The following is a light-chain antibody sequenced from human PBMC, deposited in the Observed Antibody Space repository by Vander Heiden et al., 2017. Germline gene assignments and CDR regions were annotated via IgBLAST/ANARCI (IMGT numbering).Light chain of an antibody. CDR3: QQYNSYSQYT. CDR2: NAS. V-gene: IGKV1-5*03. J-gene: IGKJ2*01. CDR1: QSISSW. Sequence: DIQMTQSPSTLSASVGDRVTITCRASQSISSWLAWYQQKPGKAPKLLIYNASTLQSGVPSRFSGSGSGTEFTLTISSLQPDDFAMYHCQQYNSYSQYTFGQGTKLEI.